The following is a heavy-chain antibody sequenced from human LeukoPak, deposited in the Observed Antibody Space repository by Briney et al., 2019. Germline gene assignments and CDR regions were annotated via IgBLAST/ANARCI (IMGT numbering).Heavy chain of an antibody. J-gene: IGHJ4*02. CDR1: GFAFSNYA. Sequence: GGSLRLSCTTSGFAFSNYAMNWVRQAPGKGPEWVSGISGFNTYYADSVKGRFTIFRDNSKNVLYLQMDRLRAEDTAVYSCAKDVCTSPRCLLYFDSWGQGSLVTVSS. CDR3: AKDVCTSPRCLLYFDS. CDR2: ISGFNT. V-gene: IGHV3-23*01. D-gene: IGHD2-8*01.